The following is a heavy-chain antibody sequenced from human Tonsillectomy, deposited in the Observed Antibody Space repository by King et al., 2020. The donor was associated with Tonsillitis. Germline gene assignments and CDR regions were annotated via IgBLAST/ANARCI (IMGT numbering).Heavy chain of an antibody. J-gene: IGHJ4*02. D-gene: IGHD3-10*01. CDR2: IRYDGTNK. Sequence: VQLVESGGGVVQPGGSLRLSCAASGFTFSNYGMHWVRQAPGKGLEWVAFIRYDGTNKYYADSVKGRFTISRDNSKNTLYLQMNSLRAEDTAVYYCASGGYGSWSYSDYWGQGTLVTVSS. CDR1: GFTFSNYG. CDR3: ASGGYGSWSYSDY. V-gene: IGHV3-30*02.